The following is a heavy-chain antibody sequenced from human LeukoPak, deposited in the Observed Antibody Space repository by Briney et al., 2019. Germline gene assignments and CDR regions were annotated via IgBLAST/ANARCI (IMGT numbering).Heavy chain of an antibody. J-gene: IGHJ5*02. D-gene: IGHD3-10*01. CDR2: INPNSGGT. CDR1: GYTFTGYY. V-gene: IGHV1-2*02. Sequence: ASVKVSRKASGYTFTGYYMHWVRQAPGQGLEWMGWINPNSGGTNYAQKFQGRVTMTGDTSISTAYMELSRLRSDDTAVYYCASSGRRSPYNWFDPWGQGTLVTVSS. CDR3: ASSGRRSPYNWFDP.